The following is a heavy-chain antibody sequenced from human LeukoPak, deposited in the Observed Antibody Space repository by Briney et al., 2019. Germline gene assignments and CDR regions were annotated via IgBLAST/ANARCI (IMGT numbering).Heavy chain of an antibody. V-gene: IGHV3-66*01. CDR1: GFAVSARP. CDR2: IYSGGST. Sequence: GGSLRLSCEASGFAVSARPMSWVRQAPGKGREWVSVIYSGGSTYFADSVKGRFTIFRDNSKNTLYLQMNSLRAEDTAVYYCARDLLSYDSSGYHGGFDYWGQGTLVTVSS. D-gene: IGHD3-22*01. J-gene: IGHJ4*02. CDR3: ARDLLSYDSSGYHGGFDY.